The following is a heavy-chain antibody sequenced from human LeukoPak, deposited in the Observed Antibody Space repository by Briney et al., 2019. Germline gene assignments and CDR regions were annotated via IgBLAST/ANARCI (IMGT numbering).Heavy chain of an antibody. D-gene: IGHD3-10*01. V-gene: IGHV4-34*01. Sequence: PSETLSLTCAVYGGSFSGYYWSWIRQPPGKGLEWIGEINHSGSTNYNPSLKSRVTISVDTSKNQFSLKLSSVTAADTAVYYCARGTGGRAYYYGSGSYSGYWGQGTLVTVSS. CDR1: GGSFSGYY. CDR2: INHSGST. CDR3: ARGTGGRAYYYGSGSYSGY. J-gene: IGHJ4*02.